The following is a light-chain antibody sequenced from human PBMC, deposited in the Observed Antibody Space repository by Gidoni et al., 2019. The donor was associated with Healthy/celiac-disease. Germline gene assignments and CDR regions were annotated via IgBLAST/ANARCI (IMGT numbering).Light chain of an antibody. J-gene: IGKJ1*01. Sequence: IQMTQSPSTLSASVGHRVTIPCRASQSISSWLAWYQQKPGKAPKLLIYKASSLESGVPSRFSGSGSGTEFTLTISSLQPDDFATYYCQQYNSEWTFGQGTKVEIK. CDR3: QQYNSEWT. CDR2: KAS. V-gene: IGKV1-5*03. CDR1: QSISSW.